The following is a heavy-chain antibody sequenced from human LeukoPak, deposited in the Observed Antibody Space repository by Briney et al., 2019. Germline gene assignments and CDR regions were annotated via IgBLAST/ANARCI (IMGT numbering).Heavy chain of an antibody. Sequence: SETLSLTCTVSGGSITSSSYYWGWIRQPPGKGLEWIGSIYYSGSTFYNPSLKSRITISVDTSKNQFSLKVTSVTAADTAVYYCARPEFSGSYGAFDIWGQGTMVTVSS. D-gene: IGHD1-26*01. V-gene: IGHV4-39*01. J-gene: IGHJ3*02. CDR1: GGSITSSSYY. CDR2: IYYSGST. CDR3: ARPEFSGSYGAFDI.